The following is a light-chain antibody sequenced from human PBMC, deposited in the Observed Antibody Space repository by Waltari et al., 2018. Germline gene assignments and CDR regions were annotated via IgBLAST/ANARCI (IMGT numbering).Light chain of an antibody. V-gene: IGKV3-15*01. Sequence: EIVMTQSPATLSVSPGESATLSCRASQIVSTNVAWYQQKPGQPPRLLIYGASTRASGVPARFSGSGSGTEFTLTISSLQSEDLAVYYCQQYVDWPPRYTFGQGTKLEIK. CDR2: GAS. CDR1: QIVSTN. CDR3: QQYVDWPPRYT. J-gene: IGKJ2*01.